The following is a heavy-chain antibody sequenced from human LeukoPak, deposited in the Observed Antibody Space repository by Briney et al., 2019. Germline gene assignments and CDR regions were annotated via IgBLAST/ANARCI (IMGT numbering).Heavy chain of an antibody. CDR2: TSSGGSQI. D-gene: IGHD5-18*01. CDR3: ARDLSSPTAIILTDAFDV. V-gene: IGHV3-21*01. CDR1: GFSLSVYG. J-gene: IGHJ3*01. Sequence: KPGGSLRLSCAASGFSLSVYGMNWVRQAPGKGLEWVSSTSSGGSQIYYADSVKGRFSISRDNTKNSMFLQMDSLRAEDTALYYCARDLSSPTAIILTDAFDVWGQGTMVAVSS.